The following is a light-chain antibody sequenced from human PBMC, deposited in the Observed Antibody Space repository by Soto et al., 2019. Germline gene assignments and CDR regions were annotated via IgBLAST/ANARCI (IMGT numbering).Light chain of an antibody. V-gene: IGLV2-14*01. CDR2: EVT. J-gene: IGLJ1*01. CDR3: SSYTISRTYV. Sequence: QSVLTQPASVSGSPGQSITIACTGINAXVXXYADVSRYRQHRGKGPKLLIYEVTNRPSGVSNRFSGSKSGNAGSLTISGLQAEHEADYYCSSYTISRTYVFGSGNKVTVL. CDR1: NAXVXXYAD.